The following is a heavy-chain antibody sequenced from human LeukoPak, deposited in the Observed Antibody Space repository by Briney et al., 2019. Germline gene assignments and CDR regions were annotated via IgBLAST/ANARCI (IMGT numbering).Heavy chain of an antibody. D-gene: IGHD3-9*01. Sequence: PSETLSLTCTVSGGSISSYYWSWIRQPPGKGLEWIGYIYYSGSTNYNPSLKSRVTISVDTSKNQFSLKLSSVTAADTAVYYRARGLRYYDILTGPKPLDYWGQGTLVTVSS. V-gene: IGHV4-59*12. J-gene: IGHJ4*02. CDR3: ARGLRYYDILTGPKPLDY. CDR1: GGSISSYY. CDR2: IYYSGST.